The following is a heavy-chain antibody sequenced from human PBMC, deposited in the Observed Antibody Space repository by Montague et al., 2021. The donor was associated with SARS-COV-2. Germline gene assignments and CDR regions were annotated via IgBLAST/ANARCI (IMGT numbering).Heavy chain of an antibody. D-gene: IGHD2-21*01. V-gene: IGHV4-34*01. CDR1: GGSFSGYY. CDR2: INQGGST. Sequence: SETLSPTRALYGGSFSGYYWSWIRQPRGKGLEWIGEINQGGSTNXNPSLKGGVTISVDTSKNQFSLKLSSVTAADTAVYYCARGASILWWWAHDYWGQGTLVTVSS. J-gene: IGHJ4*02. CDR3: ARGASILWWWAHDY.